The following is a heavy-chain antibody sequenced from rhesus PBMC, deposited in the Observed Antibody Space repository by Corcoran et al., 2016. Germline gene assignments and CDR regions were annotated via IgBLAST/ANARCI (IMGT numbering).Heavy chain of an antibody. CDR1: GGSISGNY. CDR3: ARQTTGFWGNRFDV. J-gene: IGHJ5-1*01. CDR2: ISGRRGST. V-gene: IGHV4-173*01. Sequence: QLQLQESGPGLVKPSETLSLTCAVSGGSISGNYWSWIRQPPAKGLEWIGRISGRRGSTASTPSLNSRVTISIDTSKNQLSLKLSSVTAADTAVYYCARQTTGFWGNRFDVWGAGVLVTVSS. D-gene: IGHD3-3*01.